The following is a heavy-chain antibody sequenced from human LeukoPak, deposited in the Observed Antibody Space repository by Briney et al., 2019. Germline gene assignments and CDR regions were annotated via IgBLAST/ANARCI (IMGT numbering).Heavy chain of an antibody. V-gene: IGHV5-51*01. CDR3: ARQNYDILTGYRYPRLDY. D-gene: IGHD3-9*01. CDR1: GYNFATYW. J-gene: IGHJ4*02. CDR2: IYPGDSDT. Sequence: GESLKISCKGSGYNFATYWIGWVRQMPGKGLEWMGMIYPGDSDTRYSPSFQGQVIILADKSTRTAYLQWSSLKASDTALYYCARQNYDILTGYRYPRLDYWGLGTLVTVSS.